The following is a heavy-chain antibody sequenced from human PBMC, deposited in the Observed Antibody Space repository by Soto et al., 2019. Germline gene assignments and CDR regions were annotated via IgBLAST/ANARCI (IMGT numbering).Heavy chain of an antibody. Sequence: QITLKESGPTLVKPTQTLTLTCTFSVFSLDTSGVAVGWIRQPPGKGLEGLAVIYWDDDKRSSPSLRSRLTITKDTCKNQVVLTMTNMDPVDTATYYCAHRHRDSGGLFDYWGQGTLVTVSS. D-gene: IGHD3-10*01. CDR1: VFSLDTSGVA. CDR3: AHRHRDSGGLFDY. V-gene: IGHV2-5*02. CDR2: IYWDDDK. J-gene: IGHJ4*02.